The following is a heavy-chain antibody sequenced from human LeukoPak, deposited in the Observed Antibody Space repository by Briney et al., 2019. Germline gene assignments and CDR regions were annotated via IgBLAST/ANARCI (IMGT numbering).Heavy chain of an antibody. CDR3: AKSVPAIRGEIDY. CDR1: GFTFSSYG. CDR2: IRYDGSNK. V-gene: IGHV3-30*02. Sequence: GGPLRLSCAASGFTFSSYGMHWVRQAPGKGLEWVAFIRYDGSNKNYVDPVKGRFTISRDNSKNTLYLQMNSLRAEDTAVYYCAKSVPAIRGEIDYWGQGTLVTVSS. D-gene: IGHD3-10*01. J-gene: IGHJ4*02.